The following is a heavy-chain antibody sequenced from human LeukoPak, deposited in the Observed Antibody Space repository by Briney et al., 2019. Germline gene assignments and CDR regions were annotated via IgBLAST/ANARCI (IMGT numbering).Heavy chain of an antibody. Sequence: ASVKVSCKASGYTFTNDYTHWVRQAPGQGLEWMGISSPSGGSTSYAQKFQGRVTMTRDTSTSTVYMELSSLRSEDTAVYYCARDRSNYAYYYYGMDVWGQGTSVTVSS. CDR1: GYTFTNDY. V-gene: IGHV1-46*01. J-gene: IGHJ6*02. D-gene: IGHD4-11*01. CDR3: ARDRSNYAYYYYGMDV. CDR2: SSPSGGST.